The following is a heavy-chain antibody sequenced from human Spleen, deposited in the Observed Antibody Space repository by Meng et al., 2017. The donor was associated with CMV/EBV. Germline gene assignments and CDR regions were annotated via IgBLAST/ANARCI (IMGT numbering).Heavy chain of an antibody. CDR3: ARHLGAAFDY. V-gene: IGHV4-39*01. Sequence: TCTGSGGSVNSGSYYWGWIRQPPGKGLEWIGSVYYSGNTYYNPSLKSRVTISVDTSKNQFSLKLSSVTAADTAVYYCARHLGAAFDYWGQGTLVTVSS. CDR1: GGSVNSGSYY. CDR2: VYYSGNT. J-gene: IGHJ4*02. D-gene: IGHD3-16*01.